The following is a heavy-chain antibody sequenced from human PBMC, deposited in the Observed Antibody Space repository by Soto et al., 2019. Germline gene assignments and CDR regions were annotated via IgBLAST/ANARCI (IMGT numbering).Heavy chain of an antibody. CDR2: MSFDGSNK. CDR1: GFTFSSYA. CDR3: AKDPGYGDYEDYFDY. Sequence: QVQLVESGGGVVQPGRSLRLSCAASGFTFSSYAMHWVRQAAGKGLEWVAVMSFDGSNKYYADSVQGRFTISRDNSKNTLYLQMNSLRPEDTAVYYCAKDPGYGDYEDYFDYWGQGTLVTVSS. V-gene: IGHV3-30*18. D-gene: IGHD4-17*01. J-gene: IGHJ4*02.